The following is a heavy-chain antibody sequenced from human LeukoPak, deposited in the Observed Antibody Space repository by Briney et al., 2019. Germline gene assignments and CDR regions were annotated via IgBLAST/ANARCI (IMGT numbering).Heavy chain of an antibody. CDR1: GFTFSSYS. Sequence: GGSLRLSCAASGFTFSSYSMAWVRQAPGKGLEWVSIISGSGDSTYFADSVKGRFTISRDNAKNSLYLQMNSLRDEDTAVYYCARDQYSGHWYYALDIWGQGTMVTVSS. CDR2: ISGSGDST. J-gene: IGHJ3*02. V-gene: IGHV3-23*01. D-gene: IGHD6-19*01. CDR3: ARDQYSGHWYYALDI.